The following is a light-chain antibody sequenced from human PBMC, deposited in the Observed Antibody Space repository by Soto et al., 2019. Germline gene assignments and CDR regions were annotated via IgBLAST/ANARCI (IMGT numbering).Light chain of an antibody. CDR3: QQRSFWPYT. J-gene: IGKJ2*01. V-gene: IGKV3-11*01. Sequence: EIVLTQSPDTLSLSPGDRATLSCRACQSVTNSLAWYQQKPGQSPRLLIYDASIRAPAIPARFSGSGSGTDFTLTLSSLEPEDFAVYFCQQRSFWPYTFGQGTKLEIK. CDR1: QSVTNS. CDR2: DAS.